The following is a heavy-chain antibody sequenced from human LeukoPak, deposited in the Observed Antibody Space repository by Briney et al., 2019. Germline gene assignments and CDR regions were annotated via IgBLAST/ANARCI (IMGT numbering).Heavy chain of an antibody. CDR2: TNPNSGGT. V-gene: IGHV1-2*06. CDR3: ARDSLTSTYA. Sequence: ASVKVSCKASGYTFTGYYMHWVPQAPGQWLEWMGRTNPNSGGTNYAQKFQGRVTMTRDTSISTAFMELSRLRSDDTAVYYCARDSLTSTYAWGQGTLVTVSS. D-gene: IGHD1-14*01. J-gene: IGHJ5*02. CDR1: GYTFTGYY.